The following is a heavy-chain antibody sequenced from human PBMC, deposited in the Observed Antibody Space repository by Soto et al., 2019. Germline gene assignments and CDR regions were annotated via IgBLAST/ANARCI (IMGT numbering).Heavy chain of an antibody. V-gene: IGHV3-23*01. J-gene: IGHJ6*02. CDR1: GFTFGSYP. D-gene: IGHD2-8*01. CDR2: ISSGSDTI. CDR3: ARILYSSQRDGVDV. Sequence: GGSLRLSCAASGFTFGSYPMTWVRQAPGRGLEWVSSISSGSDTIFYADSVKGRFTISRDNSRTTLYLQMNSLRAEDMAIYYCARILYSSQRDGVDVWGQGTTVTVSS.